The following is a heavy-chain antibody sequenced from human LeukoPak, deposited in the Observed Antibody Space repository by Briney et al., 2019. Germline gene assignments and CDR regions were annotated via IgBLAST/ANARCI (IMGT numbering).Heavy chain of an antibody. V-gene: IGHV3-30*18. CDR2: ISYDGSNK. CDR1: GFTFSSYG. D-gene: IGHD6-13*01. Sequence: GGSLLLSCAASGFTFSSYGMHWVRPAPGKGLEWVAVISYDGSNKYYADSVKGRFTISRDNSKNTLYLQMNSLRAEDTAVYYCAKDKGIAAAGRWSWFDPWGQGTLVTISS. J-gene: IGHJ5*02. CDR3: AKDKGIAAAGRWSWFDP.